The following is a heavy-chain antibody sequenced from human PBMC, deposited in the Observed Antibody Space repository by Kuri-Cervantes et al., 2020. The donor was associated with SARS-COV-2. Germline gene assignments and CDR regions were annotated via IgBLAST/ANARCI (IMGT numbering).Heavy chain of an antibody. CDR2: INHSGST. Sequence: SETLSLTCAVSGYSISSGYYWGWIRQPPGKGLEWIGEINHSGSTNYNPSLKSRVTVSVDTSKNQFSLKLSSVTAADTAVYYCARGSVGSGYDFGDYYYYGMDVWGQGTTVTVSS. D-gene: IGHD5-12*01. CDR3: ARGSVGSGYDFGDYYYYGMDV. CDR1: GYSISSGYY. V-gene: IGHV4-38-2*01. J-gene: IGHJ6*02.